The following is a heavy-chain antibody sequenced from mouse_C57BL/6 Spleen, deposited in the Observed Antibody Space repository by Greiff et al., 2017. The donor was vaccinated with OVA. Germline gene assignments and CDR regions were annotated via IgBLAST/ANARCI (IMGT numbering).Heavy chain of an antibody. CDR1: GYTFTSYW. J-gene: IGHJ4*01. Sequence: QVQLQQPGAELVKPGASVKMSCKASGYTFTSYWITWVKQRPGQGLEWIGDIYPGSGSTNYNGKFKGKATLTADKSSSTAYMQLSSLTSEDSAVYFCARKGEEAMDYWGQGTSVTVSS. CDR2: IYPGSGST. CDR3: ARKGEEAMDY. D-gene: IGHD3-3*01. V-gene: IGHV1-55*01.